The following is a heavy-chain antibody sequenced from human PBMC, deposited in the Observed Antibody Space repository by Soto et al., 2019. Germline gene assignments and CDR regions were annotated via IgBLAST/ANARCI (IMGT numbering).Heavy chain of an antibody. V-gene: IGHV1-46*01. J-gene: IGHJ6*03. CDR1: GYTFTSYY. Sequence: QVQRVQSGAEVKKPGASVKVSCKASGYTFTSYYMHWVRQAPGQGLEWMGIINPSGGSTSYAQKFKGRVTMTRDTATSAVSVELRRLSSGYKAVYFCASKVFSSSSGGDYYYYYMDVWGKGTTVTVSS. CDR2: INPSGGST. D-gene: IGHD6-6*01. CDR3: ASKVFSSSSGGDYYYYYMDV.